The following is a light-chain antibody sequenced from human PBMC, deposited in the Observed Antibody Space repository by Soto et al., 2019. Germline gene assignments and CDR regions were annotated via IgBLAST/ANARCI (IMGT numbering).Light chain of an antibody. CDR1: QTISGW. J-gene: IGKJ1*01. CDR3: QQYETFSGT. V-gene: IGKV1-5*01. Sequence: DIQMTQAPSSVSGSVGVSLSSSRRASQTISGWLAWYQQKPGEAPKLLIYDASALPRGVPSRFSGSGSGTKFTLTIASLQPDDFATYYCQQYETFSGTFGPGTKVDIK. CDR2: DAS.